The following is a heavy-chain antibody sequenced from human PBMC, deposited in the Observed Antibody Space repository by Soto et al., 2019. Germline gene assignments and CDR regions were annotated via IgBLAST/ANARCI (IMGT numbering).Heavy chain of an antibody. D-gene: IGHD6-6*01. CDR2: TYYRSKWYN. CDR1: GDSVSSNSSA. Sequence: SLTCAISGDSVSSNSSAWNWISQSRSRWLYWLGRTYYRSKWYNDYAVSVKSRITINPDTSKNQFSLQLNSVTPEDTAVYYCARASSIAARLLVYNWFDPWGQGTLVTVSS. V-gene: IGHV6-1*01. J-gene: IGHJ5*02. CDR3: ARASSIAARLLVYNWFDP.